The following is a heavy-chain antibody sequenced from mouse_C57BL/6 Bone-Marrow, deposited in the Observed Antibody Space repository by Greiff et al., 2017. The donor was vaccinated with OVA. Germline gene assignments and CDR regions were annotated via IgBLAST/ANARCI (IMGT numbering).Heavy chain of an antibody. Sequence: VESGGDLVKPGGSLKLSCAASGFTFSSYGMSWVRQTPDKRLEWVATISSGGSYTYYPDSVKGRFTISRDNAKNTLYLQMSSLKSEDTAMYYCARRGVTTKNAMDYWGQGTSVTVSS. CDR1: GFTFSSYG. CDR3: ARRGVTTKNAMDY. V-gene: IGHV5-6*02. CDR2: ISSGGSYT. D-gene: IGHD2-1*01. J-gene: IGHJ4*01.